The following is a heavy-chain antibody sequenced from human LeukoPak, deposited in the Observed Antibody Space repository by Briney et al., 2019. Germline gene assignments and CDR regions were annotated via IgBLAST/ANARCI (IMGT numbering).Heavy chain of an antibody. J-gene: IGHJ4*02. V-gene: IGHV4-4*07. CDR2: IYTSGST. CDR3: ARDYYDSSGYRYFDY. Sequence: SETLSLTCTASGGSISSYYWSWIRQPAGKGLEWIGRIYTSGSTNYNPSLKSRVTMSVDTSKNQFSLKLSSVTAADTAVYYCARDYYDSSGYRYFDYWGQGTLVTVSS. CDR1: GGSISSYY. D-gene: IGHD3-22*01.